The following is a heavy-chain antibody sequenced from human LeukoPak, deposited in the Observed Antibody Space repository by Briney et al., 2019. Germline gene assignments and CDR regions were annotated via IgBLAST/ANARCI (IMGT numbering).Heavy chain of an antibody. J-gene: IGHJ4*02. CDR3: AKDRYVSGTYYIRV. V-gene: IGHV3-23*01. D-gene: IGHD3-10*01. Sequence: GGSLRLSCIASGFTFSSYAMSWVRQAPEKGLEWVSVISGSGGTTHDADSVKGRFTISRDNSKNTLYLQMNSLRAEDTAVYYCAKDRYVSGTYYIRVWRQGTLVTVSS. CDR2: ISGSGGTT. CDR1: GFTFSSYA.